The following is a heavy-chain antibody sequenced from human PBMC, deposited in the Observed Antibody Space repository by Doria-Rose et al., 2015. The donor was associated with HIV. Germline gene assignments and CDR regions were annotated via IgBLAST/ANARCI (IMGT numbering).Heavy chain of an antibody. J-gene: IGHJ4*02. CDR2: IFSDDER. D-gene: IGHD6-13*01. Sequence: QITLKESGPVLVKPTETLTLTCTVSGVSLSSPGMGVSWIRQPPEKALEWLANIFSDDERSCKTSLKSRLTISRGTSKRQVVLTMTDMDPVDTATYYCARIKSSRWYHKYYFDFWGQGTLVIVSA. CDR3: ARIKSSRWYHKYYFDF. CDR1: GVSLSSPGMG. V-gene: IGHV2-26*01.